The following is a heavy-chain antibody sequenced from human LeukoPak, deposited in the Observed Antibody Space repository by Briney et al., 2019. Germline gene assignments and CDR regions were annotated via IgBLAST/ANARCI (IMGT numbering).Heavy chain of an antibody. V-gene: IGHV4-38-2*02. CDR2: IYHSGST. CDR3: ARLVDLVATTTLHYYDSSGYADY. J-gene: IGHJ4*02. D-gene: IGHD3-22*01. Sequence: SETLSLTCTVSGYSISSGYYWGWIRQPPGKGLEWIGNIYHSGSTYYNPSLKSRVTISVDTSKNQFSLKLTSVTASDTAVYYCARLVDLVATTTLHYYDSSGYADYWGQGTLVTVSS. CDR1: GYSISSGYY.